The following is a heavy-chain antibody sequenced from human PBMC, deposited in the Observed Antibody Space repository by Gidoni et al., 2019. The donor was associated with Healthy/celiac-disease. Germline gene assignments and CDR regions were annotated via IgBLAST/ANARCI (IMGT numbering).Heavy chain of an antibody. V-gene: IGHV4-34*01. Sequence: QVQLQQWGAGLLKPSETLSLTCAVYGGSFRGYYWSWIRQPPGKGLEWIGEINHSGSTNYNPSLKSRVTISVDTSKNQFSLKLSSVTAADTAVYYCARYRRSGYSYGYDSRFDPWGQGTLVTVSS. D-gene: IGHD5-18*01. J-gene: IGHJ5*02. CDR2: INHSGST. CDR1: GGSFRGYY. CDR3: ARYRRSGYSYGYDSRFDP.